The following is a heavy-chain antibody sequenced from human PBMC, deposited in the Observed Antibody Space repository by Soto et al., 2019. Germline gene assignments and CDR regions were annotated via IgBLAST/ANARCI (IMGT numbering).Heavy chain of an antibody. V-gene: IGHV3-33*01. CDR3: ARDRLQMGATPRGV. Sequence: QVQLVESGGGVVQPGRSLRLSCAASGFTFSSYGMHWVRQAPGKGLEWVAVIWYDGSVKYYADSVKGRFTISRDNSKNTLSLQMNSLRAEDTAVYYCARDRLQMGATPRGVWGQGTLVTVSS. D-gene: IGHD1-26*01. CDR2: IWYDGSVK. J-gene: IGHJ4*02. CDR1: GFTFSSYG.